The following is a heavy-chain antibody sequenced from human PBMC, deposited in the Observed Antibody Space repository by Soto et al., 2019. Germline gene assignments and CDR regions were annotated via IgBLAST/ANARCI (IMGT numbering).Heavy chain of an antibody. Sequence: EVQLLESGGGLVQPGGSLRLSCAASGFTFSSYAMSWVRQAPGEGLEWVSAISGSGGSTYYADSVKGRFTISRDNSKNTLYLQMNSLRAEDTAVYYCAKDGYDSSGYLDYWGQGTLVTVSS. J-gene: IGHJ4*02. CDR2: ISGSGGST. V-gene: IGHV3-23*01. D-gene: IGHD3-22*01. CDR1: GFTFSSYA. CDR3: AKDGYDSSGYLDY.